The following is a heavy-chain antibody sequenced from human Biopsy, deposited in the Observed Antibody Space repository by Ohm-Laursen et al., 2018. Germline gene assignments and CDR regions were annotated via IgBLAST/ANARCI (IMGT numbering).Heavy chain of an antibody. J-gene: IGHJ4*02. Sequence: SETLSLTCTVSGGSIYNFFWSWIRQPPGKGLEWIGYIYYSGSTNYNPSLKSRVTISVDRSKNHFSLELSSVTAADTAVYYCARVGVGAPSIDYFDSWGQGARVTVSS. V-gene: IGHV4-59*01. CDR1: GGSIYNFF. CDR2: IYYSGST. D-gene: IGHD1-26*01. CDR3: ARVGVGAPSIDYFDS.